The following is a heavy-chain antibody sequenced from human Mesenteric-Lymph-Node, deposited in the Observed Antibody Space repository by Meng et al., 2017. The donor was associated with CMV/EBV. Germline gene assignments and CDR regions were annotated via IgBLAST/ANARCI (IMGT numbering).Heavy chain of an antibody. D-gene: IGHD2-2*01. CDR2: IYYSGAT. CDR3: ARTYIVLIPATIPYGFDY. V-gene: IGHV4-39*07. CDR1: ISTPNYY. Sequence: ISTPNYYWAWIRQPPGKGLQWITTIYYSGATYYNPSLKSRVTVSMDTSKNHFSLKLSSVTAADTALYYCARTYIVLIPATIPYGFDYWGQGKLVTVSS. J-gene: IGHJ4*02.